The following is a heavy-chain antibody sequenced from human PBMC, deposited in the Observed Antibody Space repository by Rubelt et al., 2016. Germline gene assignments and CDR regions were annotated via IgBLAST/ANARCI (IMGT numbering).Heavy chain of an antibody. D-gene: IGHD3-22*01. CDR1: TFSSYA. CDR3: ARVEYYYDSSGYSDY. CDR2: IIPILGIA. V-gene: IGHV1-69*04. J-gene: IGHJ4*02. Sequence: TFSSYAISWVRQAPGQGLEWMGRIIPILGIANYAQKFQGRVTITADKSTSTAYMELRSLRSDDTAVYYCARVEYYYDSSGYSDYWGQGTLVTVSS.